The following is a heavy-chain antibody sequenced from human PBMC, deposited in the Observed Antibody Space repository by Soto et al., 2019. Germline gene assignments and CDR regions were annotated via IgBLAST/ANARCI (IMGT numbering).Heavy chain of an antibody. CDR1: GGSISSYY. J-gene: IGHJ3*02. V-gene: IGHV4-59*01. Sequence: QVQLQESGPGLVKPSETLSLTCTVSGGSISSYYWSWIRQPPGKGLEWIGYIYYSGSTNYNPSLKSRVTISVDTSKNQFSLKLSSVTAADTAVYYCASSYSSGWYGAFDIWGQGTMVTVSS. CDR2: IYYSGST. D-gene: IGHD6-19*01. CDR3: ASSYSSGWYGAFDI.